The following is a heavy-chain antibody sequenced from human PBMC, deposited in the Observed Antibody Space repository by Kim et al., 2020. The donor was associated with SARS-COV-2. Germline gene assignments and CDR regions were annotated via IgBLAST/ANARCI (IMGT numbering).Heavy chain of an antibody. D-gene: IGHD6-19*01. CDR2: IYSGGST. J-gene: IGHJ4*02. CDR1: GFTVSSNY. Sequence: GGSLRLSCAASGFTVSSNYMSWVRQAPGKGLEWVSVIYSGGSTYYADSVKGRFTISRDNSKNTLYLQMNSLRAEDTAVYYCAREGAVAGTGGYYFDYWGQGTLVTVSS. CDR3: AREGAVAGTGGYYFDY. V-gene: IGHV3-53*01.